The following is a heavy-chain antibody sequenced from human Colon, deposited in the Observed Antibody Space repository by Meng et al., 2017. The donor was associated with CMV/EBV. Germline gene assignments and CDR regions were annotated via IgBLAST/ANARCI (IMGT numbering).Heavy chain of an antibody. D-gene: IGHD2-2*02. CDR1: GGSVSSASYY. CDR3: ASGDTVPPPAAIRRDSLLGLFDS. J-gene: IGHJ4*02. Sequence: SETLSLTCTVSGGSVSSASYYWSWVRQPPGKGLEWIGYISYNGKTYYNPSLKSRVTISIDTSKNQVSLRLRSVTAADTAMYYCASGDTVPPPAAIRRDSLLGLFDSWGQGSLVTVSS. V-gene: IGHV4-61*01. CDR2: ISYNGKT.